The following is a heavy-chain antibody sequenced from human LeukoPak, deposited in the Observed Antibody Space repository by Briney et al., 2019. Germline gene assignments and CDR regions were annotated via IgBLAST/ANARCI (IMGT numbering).Heavy chain of an antibody. CDR2: IFPSGDEI. CDR3: ARLTGDSGSGRTGAYYFDY. V-gene: IGHV3-23*01. D-gene: IGHD3-10*01. J-gene: IGHJ4*02. CDR1: GFTFSTFA. Sequence: GGSLRLSCAASGFTFSTFAMIWVRQPPGKGLEWVSSIFPSGDEIHYADSVRGRFTISRDNSKSTLSLQMNSLRAEDTAVYYCARLTGDSGSGRTGAYYFDYWGQGTLVTVSS.